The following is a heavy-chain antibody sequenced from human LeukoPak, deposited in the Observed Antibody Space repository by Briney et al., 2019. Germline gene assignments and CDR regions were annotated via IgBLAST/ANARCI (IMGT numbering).Heavy chain of an antibody. V-gene: IGHV3-21*01. D-gene: IGHD3-9*01. Sequence: GGSLRLSCAASGFTFSSYSMNWVRQAPGKGLEWVSSISSSSSYIYYADSVKGRFTISRDNAKNSLYLQMNSLRAEDTAVYYCARDLLYYDILTAEPAIDYWGQGTLVTVSS. CDR1: GFTFSSYS. CDR3: ARDLLYYDILTAEPAIDY. CDR2: ISSSSSYI. J-gene: IGHJ4*02.